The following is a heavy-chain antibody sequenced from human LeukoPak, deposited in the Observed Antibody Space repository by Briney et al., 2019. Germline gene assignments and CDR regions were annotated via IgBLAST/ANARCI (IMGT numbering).Heavy chain of an antibody. D-gene: IGHD3-3*01. J-gene: IGHJ4*02. CDR1: GYTFTSYY. CDR3: ATDPSFGVVIV. V-gene: IGHV1-46*01. Sequence: GASVKVSCKASGYTFTSYYMHWVRQAPGQGLEWMGIINPSGGSTSYAQKFQGRVTMTEDTSTDTAYMELSSLRSEDTAVYYCATDPSFGVVIVWGQGTLVTVSS. CDR2: INPSGGST.